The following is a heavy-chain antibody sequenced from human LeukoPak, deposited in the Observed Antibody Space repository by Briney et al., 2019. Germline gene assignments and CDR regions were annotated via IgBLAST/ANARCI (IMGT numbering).Heavy chain of an antibody. CDR3: ARGHYGDPVVAFDI. Sequence: SETLSLTCTVSGGSTSSHYWSWIRQPAGKGLEWIGRIYTSGNTNYNPSLKSRVTISVDTSKNQFSLKLSSVTAADTAVYYYARGHYGDPVVAFDIWGQGTMVTVSS. CDR2: IYTSGNT. CDR1: GGSTSSHY. J-gene: IGHJ3*02. D-gene: IGHD4-17*01. V-gene: IGHV4-4*07.